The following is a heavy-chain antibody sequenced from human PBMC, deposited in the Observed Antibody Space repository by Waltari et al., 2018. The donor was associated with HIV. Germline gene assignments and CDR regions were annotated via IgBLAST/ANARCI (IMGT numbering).Heavy chain of an antibody. CDR1: GFTFSSSW. Sequence: EVRLVESGGGLVQPGGSLRLSCAASGFTFSSSWMTWVRQAPGKGLELGANIKEDGSEIHYVDSVKGRFTIARDNAKNSLYLQMNSLRAEDTAVYYCARRQQLTDWGQGTLVTVSS. V-gene: IGHV3-7*01. CDR2: IKEDGSEI. J-gene: IGHJ4*02. D-gene: IGHD6-13*01. CDR3: ARRQQLTD.